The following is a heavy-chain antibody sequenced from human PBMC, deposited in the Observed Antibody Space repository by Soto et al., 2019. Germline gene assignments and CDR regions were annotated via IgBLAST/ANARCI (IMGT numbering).Heavy chain of an antibody. Sequence: QVQLQESGPGLVKPSQTLSLTCTVSGGSISSGDYYWSWIRQHPGKCLEWIGYIYYSGSTYYNPYLKSRVTISVDTSKNQFTLKLSSVTAADTAVYYCARLWSGSRQGFDPWGQGTLVTVSS. V-gene: IGHV4-31*03. CDR2: IYYSGST. CDR3: ARLWSGSRQGFDP. J-gene: IGHJ5*02. CDR1: GGSISSGDYY. D-gene: IGHD3-3*01.